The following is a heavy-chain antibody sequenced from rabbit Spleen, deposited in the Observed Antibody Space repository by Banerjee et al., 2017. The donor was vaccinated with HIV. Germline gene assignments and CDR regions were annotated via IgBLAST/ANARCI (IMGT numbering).Heavy chain of an antibody. CDR1: GFSFSTNYY. Sequence: QEQLVESGGDLVKPEGSLTLTCTASGFSFSTNYYMCWVRQAPGKGLEWSGCIYTGSGNTWYASWAKGRFTISKTSSTTVTLQMTSLTAADTATYLCARNLNSNGGYANFNLRGPGTLVTVS. J-gene: IGHJ4*01. V-gene: IGHV1S45*01. D-gene: IGHD3-3*01. CDR2: IYTGSGNT. CDR3: ARNLNSNGGYANFNL.